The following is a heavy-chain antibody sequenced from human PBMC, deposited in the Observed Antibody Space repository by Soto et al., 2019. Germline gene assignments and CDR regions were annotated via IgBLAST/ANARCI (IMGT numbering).Heavy chain of an antibody. CDR3: ARDPRFYDSSDH. CDR2: ISTNSAYI. J-gene: IGHJ4*02. D-gene: IGHD3-22*01. CDR1: GFDFTSYS. V-gene: IGHV3-21*02. Sequence: EMQLVESGGGLVNPGGSLRLSCAASGFDFTSYSMIWVRQAPGKGLDWVASISTNSAYIHYADSVTGRFTISRDNAKSALYLQMDSLRAEDTAMYYCARDPRFYDSSDHWGQGTLVTVSS.